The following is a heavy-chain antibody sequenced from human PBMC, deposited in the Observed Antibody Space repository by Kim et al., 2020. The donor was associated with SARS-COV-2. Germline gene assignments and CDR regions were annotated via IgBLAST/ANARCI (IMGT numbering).Heavy chain of an antibody. CDR3: TTKTTVAIAKVGFDY. CDR1: GFTFSNAW. J-gene: IGHJ4*02. CDR2: IKSKTDGGNT. D-gene: IGHD5-18*01. Sequence: GGSLRLSCAASGFTFSNAWMSWVRQAPGKGLEWVGGIKSKTDGGNTDYVAPVKGRFTISRDDSNNTLYLQMNSLKTEDTAVYYCTTKTTVAIAKVGFDYWGQGTLVTVSS. V-gene: IGHV3-15*01.